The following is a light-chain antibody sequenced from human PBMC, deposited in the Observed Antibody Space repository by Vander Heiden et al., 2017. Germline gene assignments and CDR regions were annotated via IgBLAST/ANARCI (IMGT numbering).Light chain of an antibody. CDR2: SNN. CDR3: AAWDDSQNGRV. Sequence: QSVLTQPPSASGTPGQRVTISCSGTSSNIGSNTVNWYQQRPGTAPKRLIYSNNQRPSGVPDRFSGSKSGTSASLAISGLQSEDEADYYCAAWDDSQNGRVFGGGTKLTVL. CDR1: SSNIGSNT. V-gene: IGLV1-44*01. J-gene: IGLJ3*02.